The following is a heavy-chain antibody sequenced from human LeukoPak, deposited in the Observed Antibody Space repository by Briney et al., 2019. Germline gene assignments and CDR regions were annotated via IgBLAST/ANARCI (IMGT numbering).Heavy chain of an antibody. V-gene: IGHV3-21*01. Sequence: GGSLRLSCAASGFTFSSYSMNWVRQAPGKGLEWVSSISSSSSYIYYADSVKGRFTISRDNAKNSLYLQMNSLGAEDTAVYYCARAPYVYSGHHDYWGQGTLVTVSS. CDR3: ARAPYVYSGHHDY. J-gene: IGHJ4*02. CDR1: GFTFSSYS. CDR2: ISSSSSYI. D-gene: IGHD3-16*01.